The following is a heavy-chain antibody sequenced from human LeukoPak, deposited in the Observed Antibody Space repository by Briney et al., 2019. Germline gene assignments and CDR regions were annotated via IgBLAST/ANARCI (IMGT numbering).Heavy chain of an antibody. CDR1: GFTFDDYA. Sequence: PGGSLRLSCAASGFTFDDYAMHWVRQAPGKGLEWVSGISWNSGNIGYADSVKGRFTISRDNSKNTLYLQMNSLRAEDTAVYYCARGPRGYSYQPWYWYFDLWGRGTLVTVSS. CDR2: ISWNSGNI. CDR3: ARGPRGYSYQPWYWYFDL. V-gene: IGHV3-9*01. D-gene: IGHD5-18*01. J-gene: IGHJ2*01.